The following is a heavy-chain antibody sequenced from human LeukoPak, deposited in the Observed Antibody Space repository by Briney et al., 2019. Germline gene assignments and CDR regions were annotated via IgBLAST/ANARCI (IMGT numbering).Heavy chain of an antibody. CDR1: GFSFTSCA. Sequence: GGSLRLSCTTSGFSFTSCAMNWVRQAPGKGLEWLSYISGPGTTTKYADSVKGRFTISRDNDKNSLYLQMNSLRAEDTAVYYCARDWIWGQGTMVTVSS. V-gene: IGHV3-48*01. CDR2: ISGPGTTT. J-gene: IGHJ3*02. CDR3: ARDWI.